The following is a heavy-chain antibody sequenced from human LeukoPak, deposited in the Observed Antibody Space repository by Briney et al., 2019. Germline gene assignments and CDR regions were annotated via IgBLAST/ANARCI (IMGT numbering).Heavy chain of an antibody. D-gene: IGHD3-10*01. V-gene: IGHV3-21*01. Sequence: GGSLRLSCAASGFTFSSYSMNWVGRAPRKGRGGFSSITSSSSYIYYADSVKGRFTISRDNAKNSLYLQMNSLRAEDTAVYYCARGKYGSGSFDCWGQGTLVTVSS. J-gene: IGHJ4*02. CDR3: ARGKYGSGSFDC. CDR2: ITSSSSYI. CDR1: GFTFSSYS.